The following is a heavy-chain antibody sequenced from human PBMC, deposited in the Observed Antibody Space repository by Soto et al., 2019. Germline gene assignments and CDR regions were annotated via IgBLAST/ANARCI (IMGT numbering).Heavy chain of an antibody. CDR3: ARDEYSSSSGSDY. D-gene: IGHD6-6*01. V-gene: IGHV3-33*01. Sequence: PGGSLRLSCAASGFTFSSYGMQWVRQAPGKGLEWVAVIWYDGSNKYYADSVKGRFTISRDNSKNTLYLQMNSLRAEDTAVYYCARDEYSSSSGSDYWGQGTLVTVSS. CDR2: IWYDGSNK. CDR1: GFTFSSYG. J-gene: IGHJ4*02.